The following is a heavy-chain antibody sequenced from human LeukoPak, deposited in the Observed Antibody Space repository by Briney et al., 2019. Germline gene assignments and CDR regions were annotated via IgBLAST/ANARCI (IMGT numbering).Heavy chain of an antibody. J-gene: IGHJ4*02. CDR1: GDSISNYY. CDR3: ARHLDHGGNSGYFDY. CDR2: IHNSGST. D-gene: IGHD4-23*01. Sequence: KPSETLSLTCTVSGDSISNYYWSWIRQPPGKGLEWIGYIHNSGSTNYNPSLKSRVTVSVDRSKNQFSLNLSSVTAADTAAYYCARHLDHGGNSGYFDYWGQGTLVTVSS. V-gene: IGHV4-59*08.